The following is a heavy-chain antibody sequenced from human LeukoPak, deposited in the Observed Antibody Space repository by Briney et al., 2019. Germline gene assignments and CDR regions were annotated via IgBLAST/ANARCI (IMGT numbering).Heavy chain of an antibody. V-gene: IGHV4-61*02. CDR2: IYTSGST. J-gene: IGHJ4*02. D-gene: IGHD6-13*01. CDR1: GGSISSGSYS. Sequence: PSETLSLTCTVSGGSISSGSYSWGWIRQPAGKGLEWIGRIYTSGSTNYNPSLKSRVTISVDTSKNQFSLKLSSVTSADTAVYYCAREAHPSSMAAAGHVDYWGQGTLVTVSS. CDR3: AREAHPSSMAAAGHVDY.